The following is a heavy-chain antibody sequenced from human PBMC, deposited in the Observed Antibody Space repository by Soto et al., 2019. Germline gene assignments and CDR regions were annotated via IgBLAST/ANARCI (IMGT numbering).Heavy chain of an antibody. CDR3: ASELEMATIRSDY. V-gene: IGHV4-30-2*01. Sequence: SETLSLTCAVSGGSISSGGYSWSWIRQPPGKGLEWIGYIYHSGSTYYNPSLKSRVTISVDRSKNQFSLKLSSVTAADTAVYYCASELEMATIRSDYWGQGTLVTVSS. CDR2: IYHSGST. D-gene: IGHD5-12*01. CDR1: GGSISSGGYS. J-gene: IGHJ4*02.